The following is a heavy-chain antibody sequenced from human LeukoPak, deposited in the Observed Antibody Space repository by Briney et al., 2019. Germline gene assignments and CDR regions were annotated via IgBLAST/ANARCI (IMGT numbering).Heavy chain of an antibody. D-gene: IGHD2-21*01. J-gene: IGHJ4*02. CDR2: MNPGDSDT. Sequence: GESLKISCKGSGYSFTTYWIGWVRQMPGKGLEWMGIMNPGDSDTRCSPYFQGQVTISADKSISTAYLQWSSLKASDTAMYYCARVNYGGSFDYWGQGSLVTVSS. V-gene: IGHV5-51*01. CDR1: GYSFTTYW. CDR3: ARVNYGGSFDY.